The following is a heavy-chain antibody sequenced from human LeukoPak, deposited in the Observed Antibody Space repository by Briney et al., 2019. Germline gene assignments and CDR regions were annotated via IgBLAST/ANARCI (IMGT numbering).Heavy chain of an antibody. D-gene: IGHD2-8*01. CDR3: ARDLYCTNGVCFPTDY. CDR1: GFTFSSYW. J-gene: IGHJ4*02. V-gene: IGHV3-48*04. Sequence: SGGSLRLSCAASGFTFSSYWMSWVRQAPGKGLEWVSYISSSGSTIYYADSVKGRFTISRDNAKNSLYLQMNSLRAEDTAVYYCARDLYCTNGVCFPTDYWGQGTLVTVSS. CDR2: ISSSGSTI.